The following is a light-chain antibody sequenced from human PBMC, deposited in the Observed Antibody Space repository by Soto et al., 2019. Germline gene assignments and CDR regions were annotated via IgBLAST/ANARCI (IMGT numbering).Light chain of an antibody. Sequence: QSALTQPASVSGSPGQSITISCTGTSSDVGGYNYVSWYQHHPGKAPNLMIYDVSNRPSVVSNRFSGSKSGTTASLIISGLQAEDEADYYCSSDTSSSTLSTYVFGTGTKLTVL. CDR2: DVS. CDR1: SSDVGGYNY. V-gene: IGLV2-14*03. J-gene: IGLJ1*01. CDR3: SSDTSSSTLSTYV.